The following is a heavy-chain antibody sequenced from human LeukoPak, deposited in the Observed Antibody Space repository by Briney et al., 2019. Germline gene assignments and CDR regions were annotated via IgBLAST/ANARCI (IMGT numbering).Heavy chain of an antibody. V-gene: IGHV4-59*01. J-gene: IGHJ5*02. CDR3: AREPRPNSNSWLDT. Sequence: SGTLSLTCTVSGGSLSPDYWSWVRHSPGEGLEWIGHIYYTGGTIYNPSPMSRVTMSLDTSKNQFALNLNSVTAADTAVDYCAREPRPNSNSWLDTWGQGTLVTVSP. CDR2: IYYTGGT. CDR1: GGSLSPDY. D-gene: IGHD6-13*01.